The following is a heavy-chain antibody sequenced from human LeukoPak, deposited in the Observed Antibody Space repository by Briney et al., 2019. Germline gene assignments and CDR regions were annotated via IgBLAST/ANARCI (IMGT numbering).Heavy chain of an antibody. J-gene: IGHJ4*02. CDR2: IYHSGST. Sequence: SETLSLTCTVSGYSISSGYYWGWIRQPPGKGLEWIGSIYHSGSTYYNPSLKSRVTISVDTSKNQFSLKLSSVTAADTAVYYCARASLNVRYFDYWGQGTLVTVSS. CDR1: GYSISSGYY. CDR3: ARASLNVRYFDY. V-gene: IGHV4-38-2*02.